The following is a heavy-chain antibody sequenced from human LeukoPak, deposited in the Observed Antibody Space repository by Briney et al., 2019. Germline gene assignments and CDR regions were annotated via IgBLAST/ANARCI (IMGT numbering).Heavy chain of an antibody. V-gene: IGHV4-61*08. CDR2: INHSGYT. CDR3: TRMTTGHDY. Sequence: SETLSLTCTVSGGSISSGGYYWSWIRQAPGKGLEWIGEINHSGYTNDSPSLKSRVTISIDTSRKQFSLNLRSVTVADTGVYYCTRMTTGHDYWGQGTLVTVSS. D-gene: IGHD4-17*01. J-gene: IGHJ4*02. CDR1: GGSISSGGYY.